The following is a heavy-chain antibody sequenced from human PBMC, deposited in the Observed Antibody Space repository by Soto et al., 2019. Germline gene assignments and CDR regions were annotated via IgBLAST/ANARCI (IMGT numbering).Heavy chain of an antibody. Sequence: ASVKVSCKASGYTFTSYYMHWVRQAPGQGLEWMGIINPSGGSTSYTQKFQGRVTMTRDTSTSTVYMELSSLRSEDTAVYYCARVLEWLFPPDYWGQGTLVTVSS. CDR3: ARVLEWLFPPDY. CDR2: INPSGGST. J-gene: IGHJ4*02. CDR1: GYTFTSYY. D-gene: IGHD3-3*01. V-gene: IGHV1-46*03.